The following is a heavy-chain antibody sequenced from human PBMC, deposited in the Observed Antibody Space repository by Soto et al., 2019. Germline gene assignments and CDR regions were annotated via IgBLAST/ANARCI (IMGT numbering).Heavy chain of an antibody. CDR2: ISYDGSNK. CDR1: GFAFSSYG. CDR3: ANSLKGIFGVAKFDY. J-gene: IGHJ4*02. D-gene: IGHD3-3*01. Sequence: GGSLRLSCAASGFAFSSYGMHWVRQAPGKGLEWVAVISYDGSNKYYADSVKGRFSISRDNSKNTLYLQMNSLRAEDTAVYYCANSLKGIFGVAKFDYWGQGTLVTVSS. V-gene: IGHV3-30*18.